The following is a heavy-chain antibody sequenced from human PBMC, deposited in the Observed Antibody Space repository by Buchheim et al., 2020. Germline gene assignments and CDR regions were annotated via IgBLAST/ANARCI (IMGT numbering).Heavy chain of an antibody. CDR1: GFSLGTSGMC. CDR2: IDWDDDK. D-gene: IGHD3-10*01. V-gene: IGHV2-70*15. Sequence: QVTLRESGPALVKPTQTLTLTCTFSGFSLGTSGMCVSWIRQPPGKALEWLARIDWDDDKYYSTSLKTRLTISKDTSKNQVVLTMTNMDPVDTATYYCARLTMVRGSEYYYYGMDVWGQGTT. J-gene: IGHJ6*02. CDR3: ARLTMVRGSEYYYYGMDV.